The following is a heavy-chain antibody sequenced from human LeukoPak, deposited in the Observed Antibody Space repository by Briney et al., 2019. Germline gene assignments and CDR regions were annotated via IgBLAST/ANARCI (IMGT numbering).Heavy chain of an antibody. J-gene: IGHJ4*02. D-gene: IGHD1-26*01. CDR3: VRRVGAGRFDY. V-gene: IGHV1-3*03. CDR1: GYTFINYA. CDR2: INTGNGNT. Sequence: GASVKVSCKASGYTFINYAMHWVRQAPGHRLEWMGWINTGNGNTKSSQEFQGRVTITRDTSASTAYMELSSLRSDDMAVYYCVRRVGAGRFDYWGQGTLGTVSS.